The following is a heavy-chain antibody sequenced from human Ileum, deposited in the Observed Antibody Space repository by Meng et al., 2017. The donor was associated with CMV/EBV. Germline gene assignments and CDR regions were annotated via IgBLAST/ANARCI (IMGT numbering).Heavy chain of an antibody. CDR2: IIPMFGTH. CDR3: AHFTSLDTGFDF. Sequence: QIQPAQSGAEVKKPGSSVKVSCKASGNTFSSDGFSWVRQAPGQGLEWMGGIIPMFGTHYHAQKFQGRVTISADESTSTVYMELNSLRSEDTAVYYCAHFTSLDTGFDFWGQGTLVTVSS. CDR1: GNTFSSDG. D-gene: IGHD5-18*01. J-gene: IGHJ4*02. V-gene: IGHV1-69*01.